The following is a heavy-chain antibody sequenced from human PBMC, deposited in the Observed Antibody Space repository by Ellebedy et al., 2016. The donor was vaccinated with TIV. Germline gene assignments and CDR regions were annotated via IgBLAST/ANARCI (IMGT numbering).Heavy chain of an antibody. D-gene: IGHD3-22*01. CDR3: ARDGHPDGSGYFADS. CDR1: GFTFSSYW. J-gene: IGHJ5*01. V-gene: IGHV3-7*01. Sequence: PGGSLRLSCAASGFTFSSYWMSWVRQAPGKGLEWVANIKQDGSEKYYVDSVKGRFTISRDNAKNTLYLQMNSLRADDSALYYCARDGHPDGSGYFADSWGQGTLVTVSS. CDR2: IKQDGSEK.